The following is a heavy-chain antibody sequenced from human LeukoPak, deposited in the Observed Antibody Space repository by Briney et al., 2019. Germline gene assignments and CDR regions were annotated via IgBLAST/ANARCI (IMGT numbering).Heavy chain of an antibody. Sequence: GGSLRLSCAASGFSFSTYSMTWVRQAPGKGLEWVSSISSSDRYIFYADSVKGRFTISRDNAKNSLYLQVNSLRAEDTAVYYCASQYYYDSSGYYNSNWFDPWGQGTLVTVSS. D-gene: IGHD3-22*01. V-gene: IGHV3-21*01. CDR1: GFSFSTYS. CDR3: ASQYYYDSSGYYNSNWFDP. CDR2: ISSSDRYI. J-gene: IGHJ5*02.